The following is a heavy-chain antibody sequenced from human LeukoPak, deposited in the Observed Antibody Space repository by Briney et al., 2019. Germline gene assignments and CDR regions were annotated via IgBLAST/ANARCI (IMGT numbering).Heavy chain of an antibody. Sequence: ASVKVSCKASGGTFSSYAISWVRQAPGKGLEWMGGFDPEDGETIYAQKFQGRVTMTEDTSTDTAYMELSSLRSEDTAVYYCATLYSGWYYFDYWGQGTLVTVSS. D-gene: IGHD6-19*01. V-gene: IGHV1-24*01. CDR3: ATLYSGWYYFDY. CDR1: GGTFSSYA. CDR2: FDPEDGET. J-gene: IGHJ4*02.